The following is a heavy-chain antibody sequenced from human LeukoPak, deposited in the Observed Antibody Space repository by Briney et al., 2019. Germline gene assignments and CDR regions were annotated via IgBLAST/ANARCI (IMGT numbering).Heavy chain of an antibody. CDR2: ISYDGSNK. J-gene: IGHJ3*02. V-gene: IGHV3-30-3*01. CDR3: AKDRGTAAPSRYYYDSSGYPPAFDI. CDR1: GFTFSSYA. D-gene: IGHD3-22*01. Sequence: GRSLRLSCAASGFTFSSYAMHWVRQAPGKGLEWVAVISYDGSNKYYADSVKGRFTISRDNSKNTLYLQMNSLRAEDTAVYYCAKDRGTAAPSRYYYDSSGYPPAFDIWGQGTMVTVSS.